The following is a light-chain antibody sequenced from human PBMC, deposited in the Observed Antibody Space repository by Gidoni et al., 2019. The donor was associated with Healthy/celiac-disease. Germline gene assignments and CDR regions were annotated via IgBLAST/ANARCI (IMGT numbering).Light chain of an antibody. V-gene: IGLV3-21*02. Sequence: SYVLTQPPSVSVAPGQTARITCGGNNIGSKSVHGYQQKPGQAPVLVVYDDSDRPSGIPERCSCSNSGNTATLTISRVEAGDEADYYCQVWDSSSDHLYVFGTGTKVTVL. CDR2: DDS. CDR3: QVWDSSSDHLYV. CDR1: NIGSKS. J-gene: IGLJ1*01.